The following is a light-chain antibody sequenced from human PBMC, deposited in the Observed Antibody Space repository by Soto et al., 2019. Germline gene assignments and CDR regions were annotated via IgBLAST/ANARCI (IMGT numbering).Light chain of an antibody. J-gene: IGKJ1*01. V-gene: IGKV1-5*01. CDR1: QSINSW. CDR2: DAS. Sequence: DIQMTQSPSTLSASVGDRVTITCRASQSINSWLAWYQQKLGKAPQILIYDASTLKSGVPSRFSASGSGTEFTLIISSLQPDDFATYYCQQYTSYSWTFGQGTKVEI. CDR3: QQYTSYSWT.